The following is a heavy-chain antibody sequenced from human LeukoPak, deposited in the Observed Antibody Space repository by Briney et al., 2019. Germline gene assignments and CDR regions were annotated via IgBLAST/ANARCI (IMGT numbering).Heavy chain of an antibody. J-gene: IGHJ6*02. V-gene: IGHV4-31*03. D-gene: IGHD3-3*01. Sequence: PSETLSLTCTVSGGSISGYYWSWIRQHPGKGLEWIGYIYYSGSTYYNPSLKSRVTISVDTSKNQFSLKLSSVTAADTAVYYCARDKWTYDFWSGYNYGMDVWGQGTTVTVSS. CDR2: IYYSGST. CDR3: ARDKWTYDFWSGYNYGMDV. CDR1: GGSISGYY.